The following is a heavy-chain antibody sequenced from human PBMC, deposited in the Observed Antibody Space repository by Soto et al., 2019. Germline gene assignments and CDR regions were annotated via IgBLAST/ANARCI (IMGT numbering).Heavy chain of an antibody. CDR2: IKPDGSEK. J-gene: IGHJ4*02. V-gene: IGHV3-7*04. CDR3: ARENYFDY. CDR1: GFTFHNYW. Sequence: GGSLRLSCAASGFTFHNYWMGWFRQTPERGLEWVANIKPDGSEKYYVDSVKGRFTISRDNAKNSLYLQMNSLRAEDTAVYYCARENYFDYWGQGTLVTVSS.